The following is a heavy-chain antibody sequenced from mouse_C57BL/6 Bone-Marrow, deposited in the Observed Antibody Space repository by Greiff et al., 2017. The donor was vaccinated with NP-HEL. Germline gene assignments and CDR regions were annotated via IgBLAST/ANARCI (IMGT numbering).Heavy chain of an antibody. CDR2: IYPRSGNT. J-gene: IGHJ2*01. D-gene: IGHD2-1*01. CDR3: ASPRGNSY. CDR1: GYTFTSYG. V-gene: IGHV1-81*01. Sequence: QVQLKESGAELARPGASVKLSCKASGYTFTSYGISWVKQRTGQGLEWIGEIYPRSGNTYYNEKFKGKATLTADKSSSTAYMELRSLTSEDSAVYFCASPRGNSYWGQGTTLTVSS.